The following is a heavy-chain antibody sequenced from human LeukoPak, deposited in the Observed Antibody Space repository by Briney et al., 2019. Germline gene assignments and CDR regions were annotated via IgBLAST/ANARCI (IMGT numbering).Heavy chain of an antibody. J-gene: IGHJ4*02. CDR1: GYTFTSYD. Sequence: ASVKVSCKASGYTFTSYDINWVGQATGQGLEWMGWMNPNSGNTGYAQKFQGRVTMTRNTSISTAYMELSSLRSEDTAVYYCATSLDRIVGATNILWDYWGQGTLVTVSS. CDR3: ATSLDRIVGATNILWDY. D-gene: IGHD1-26*01. CDR2: MNPNSGNT. V-gene: IGHV1-8*01.